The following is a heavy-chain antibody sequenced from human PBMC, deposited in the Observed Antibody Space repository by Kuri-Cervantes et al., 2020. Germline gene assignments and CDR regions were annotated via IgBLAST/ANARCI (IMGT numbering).Heavy chain of an antibody. CDR1: AGSIRSYY. D-gene: IGHD6-13*01. CDR2: IYSSGST. V-gene: IGHV4-59*01. Sequence: GSLRLSCTVSAGSIRSYYWGWVRQPPGKGLEYLGNIYSSGSTNYSPSLKSRVTLPVDTSKNQFSLKLSSVTAADTAVYYCARDLGTAGVVTWGQGTLVTVSS. CDR3: ARDLGTAGVVT. J-gene: IGHJ5*02.